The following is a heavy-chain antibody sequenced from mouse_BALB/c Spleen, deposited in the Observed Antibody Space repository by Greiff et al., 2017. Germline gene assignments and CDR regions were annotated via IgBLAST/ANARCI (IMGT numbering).Heavy chain of an antibody. CDR3: ARGIYYGNYVGAMDY. CDR2: IYPGDGDT. D-gene: IGHD2-1*01. J-gene: IGHJ4*01. Sequence: QVQLKESGPELVKPGASVKISCKASGYAFSSSWMNWVKQRPGQGLEWIGRIYPGDGDTNYNGKFKGKATLTADKSSSTAYMQLSSLTSVDSAVYFCARGIYYGNYVGAMDYWGQGTSVTVSS. CDR1: GYAFSSSW. V-gene: IGHV1-82*01.